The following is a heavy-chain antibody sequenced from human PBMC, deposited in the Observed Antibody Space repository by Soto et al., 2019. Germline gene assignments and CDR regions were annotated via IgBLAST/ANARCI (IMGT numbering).Heavy chain of an antibody. D-gene: IGHD3-16*01. CDR2: MNPGSGDT. Sequence: ASVKVSCKASGYSFTNNDVSWVRQATGQGLEWMGWMNPGSGDTGYAQKFQGRVTMTRDISIATAYMELSSLRSDDTAVYYCARMATFGSLNWFDPWGQGTQVTVSS. CDR1: GYSFTNND. CDR3: ARMATFGSLNWFDP. V-gene: IGHV1-8*01. J-gene: IGHJ5*02.